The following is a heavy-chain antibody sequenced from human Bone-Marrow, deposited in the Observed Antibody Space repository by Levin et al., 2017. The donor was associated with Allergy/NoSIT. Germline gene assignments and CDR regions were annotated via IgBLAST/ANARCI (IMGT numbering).Heavy chain of an antibody. CDR3: ARDLGIMEGFFDL. CDR1: GGSISSSSYY. J-gene: IGHJ2*01. V-gene: IGHV4-39*02. D-gene: IGHD1-1*01. Sequence: GSLRLSCTVSGGSISSSSYYWGWIRQPPGKGLEWIGNVYYSGTTGSTYYNPSLKSRVTISVDTSKNQFSLKLSSVTAAATGVYYCARDLGIMEGFFDLWGRGTLVTVSS. CDR2: VYYSGTTGST.